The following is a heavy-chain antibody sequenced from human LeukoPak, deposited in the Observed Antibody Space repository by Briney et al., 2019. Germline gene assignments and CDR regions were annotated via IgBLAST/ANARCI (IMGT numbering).Heavy chain of an antibody. V-gene: IGHV3-21*01. Sequence: GGSLRLSCAASGFTFSSYSMNWVRQAPGKGLEWVSSISRSSSYIYYADSVKGRFTISRDNAKNSLYLQMNSLRAEDTAVYYCARVPLAGGGEWGQGTLVTVSS. CDR3: ARVPLAGGGE. J-gene: IGHJ4*02. D-gene: IGHD6-19*01. CDR1: GFTFSSYS. CDR2: ISRSSSYI.